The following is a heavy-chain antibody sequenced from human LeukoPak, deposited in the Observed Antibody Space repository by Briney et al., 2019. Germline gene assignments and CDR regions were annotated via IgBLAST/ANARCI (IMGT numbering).Heavy chain of an antibody. D-gene: IGHD3-22*01. V-gene: IGHV4-59*12. CDR3: ARYYYDSSGHWYFDL. J-gene: IGHJ2*01. CDR2: IYYSGST. Sequence: SETLSLTCTVSGGSISSYYWSWIRQPPGKGLEWIGYIYYSGSTNYNPSPKSRVTISVDRSKNQFSLKLGSVTAADTAVYYCARYYYDSSGHWYFDLWGRGTLVTVSS. CDR1: GGSISSYY.